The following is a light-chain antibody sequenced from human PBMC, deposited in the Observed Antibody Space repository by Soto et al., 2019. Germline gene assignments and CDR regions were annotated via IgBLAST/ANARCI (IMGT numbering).Light chain of an antibody. V-gene: IGLV2-11*01. CDR2: DVS. Sequence: QSVLTQPRSVSGSPGQSVTISCTGTSSDVGGYNYVSWYQQHPGKAPKLMIYDVSKRPSGVPDRFSGSKSGNTASLTISGLQAEDEADYYCCSNAGTYTSGFGGGTKLNVL. CDR1: SSDVGGYNY. CDR3: CSNAGTYTSG. J-gene: IGLJ3*02.